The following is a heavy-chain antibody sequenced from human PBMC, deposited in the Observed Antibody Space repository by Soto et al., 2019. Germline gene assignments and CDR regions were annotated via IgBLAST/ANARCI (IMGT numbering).Heavy chain of an antibody. Sequence: GGSLRLSCAASGFTFSSYEMNWVRQAPGKGLEWVSYISSSGSTIYYADSVKGRFTISRDNAKNSLYLQMNSLRAEDTAVYYCASTTYYYDSSGYYAFDIWGQGTMVTVSS. J-gene: IGHJ3*02. D-gene: IGHD3-22*01. V-gene: IGHV3-48*03. CDR2: ISSSGSTI. CDR1: GFTFSSYE. CDR3: ASTTYYYDSSGYYAFDI.